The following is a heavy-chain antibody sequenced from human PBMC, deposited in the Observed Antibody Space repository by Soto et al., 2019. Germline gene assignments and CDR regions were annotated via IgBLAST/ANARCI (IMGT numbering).Heavy chain of an antibody. CDR1: GYTFTAYY. V-gene: IGHV1-2*02. Sequence: QVRLVQSGAEVKEPGDSVRVSCEASGYTFTAYYIHWVRQAPGQGLEWMGWINPKFGDTAYAQDFQGRVSMTRDMSISTVYMELSRLTSDDTAIYDCARNMDYYYGPGSGNGHGFWGQGTTVTVFS. J-gene: IGHJ6*02. D-gene: IGHD3-10*01. CDR2: INPKFGDT. CDR3: ARNMDYYYGPGSGNGHGF.